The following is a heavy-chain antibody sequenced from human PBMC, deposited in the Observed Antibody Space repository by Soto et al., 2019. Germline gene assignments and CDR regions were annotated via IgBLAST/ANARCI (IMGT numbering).Heavy chain of an antibody. D-gene: IGHD2-2*01. V-gene: IGHV3-23*01. CDR2: ITDSGGST. Sequence: GGSLILSCAASGFSFSSYAMHWVRQAPGKGLEWVSSITDSGGSTYYAGSVKGRFTISRDNSKSTLYLEMNSLRAEDTAVYYCAKDKIGVPGQRSYYFDYWGQGTLVTVSS. CDR3: AKDKIGVPGQRSYYFDY. J-gene: IGHJ4*02. CDR1: GFSFSSYA.